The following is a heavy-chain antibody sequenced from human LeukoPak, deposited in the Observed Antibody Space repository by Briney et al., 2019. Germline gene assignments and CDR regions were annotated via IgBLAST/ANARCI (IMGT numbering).Heavy chain of an antibody. CDR3: AIVRGVYSYGHPYYFDY. D-gene: IGHD5-18*01. CDR2: ISGSGGST. Sequence: GGSLRLSCAASGFTFSSYAMSWVRQAPGKGLDWVSGISGSGGSTYYADSVKGRFTISRDNAKNSLYLQMNSLRAEDTGVYYCAIVRGVYSYGHPYYFDYWGQGTLVTVSS. J-gene: IGHJ4*02. V-gene: IGHV3-23*01. CDR1: GFTFSSYA.